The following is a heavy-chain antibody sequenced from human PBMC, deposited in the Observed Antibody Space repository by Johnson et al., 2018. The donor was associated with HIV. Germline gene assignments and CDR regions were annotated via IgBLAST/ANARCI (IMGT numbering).Heavy chain of an antibody. CDR2: INSDGSST. D-gene: IGHD3-10*01. V-gene: IGHV3-74*01. CDR1: GFTFNTNW. Sequence: MLLVESGGDLVQPGGSLRLSCVGSGFTFNTNWMHWVCQAPGKGLVWVSRINSDGSSTSYADSVTGRFTISRDNSKNTLYLQMNSLRTEDTAVYYCAREGGVTMVDGFDIWGQGTMVTVSS. J-gene: IGHJ3*02. CDR3: AREGGVTMVDGFDI.